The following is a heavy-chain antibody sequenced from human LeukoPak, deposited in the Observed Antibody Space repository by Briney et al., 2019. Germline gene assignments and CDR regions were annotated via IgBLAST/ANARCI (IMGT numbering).Heavy chain of an antibody. CDR3: ALGYCSSTSCYENFDY. CDR1: GYSISSGYY. V-gene: IGHV4-38-2*01. D-gene: IGHD2-2*01. Sequence: SETLSLTCAVSGYSISSGYYWGWIRQPPGKGLEWIGSIYHSGSTYYNPSLKSRVTMSVDTSKNQFSLKLSSVTAADTAVYYCALGYCSSTSCYENFDYWGQGTLVTVSS. J-gene: IGHJ4*02. CDR2: IYHSGST.